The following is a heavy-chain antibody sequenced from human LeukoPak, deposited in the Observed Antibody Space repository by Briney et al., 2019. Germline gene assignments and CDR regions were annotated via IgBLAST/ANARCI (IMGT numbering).Heavy chain of an antibody. J-gene: IGHJ3*02. D-gene: IGHD3-22*01. CDR1: GGSFSGYY. Sequence: PSETLSLTCAVYGGSFSGYYWSWIRQPPGKGLEWIGEINHSGSTNYNPSLKSRVTISVDTSKNQFSLKLSSVTAADTAVYYCARAMIVVVNDAFDIWGQGTMVTVSS. CDR2: INHSGST. V-gene: IGHV4-34*01. CDR3: ARAMIVVVNDAFDI.